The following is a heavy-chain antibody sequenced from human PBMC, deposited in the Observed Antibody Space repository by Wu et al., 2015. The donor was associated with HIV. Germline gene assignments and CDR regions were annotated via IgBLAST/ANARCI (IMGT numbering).Heavy chain of an antibody. CDR1: GGTFTSYA. J-gene: IGHJ4*02. Sequence: QVQLVQSGAEVKKPGSSVKVSCKASGGTFTSYAISWLRQAPGQGLEWMGGIIPIFGTPNYAQKFQGRVTIIADESTSTVYMELSSLRSADTAVYYCARGWNYVLDYFDYWGQGTLVTVSS. CDR3: ARGWNYVLDYFDY. CDR2: IIPIFGTP. D-gene: IGHD3-16*01. V-gene: IGHV1-69*12.